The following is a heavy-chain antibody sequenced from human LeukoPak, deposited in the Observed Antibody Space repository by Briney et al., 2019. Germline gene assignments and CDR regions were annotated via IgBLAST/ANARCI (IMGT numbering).Heavy chain of an antibody. V-gene: IGHV3-48*03. CDR2: ISSSGSTI. J-gene: IGHJ5*02. Sequence: PGGSLRLSCAASGFTFSSYEMNWVRQAPGKGLEWVSYISSSGSTIYYADSVKGRFTISRDNAKNSLYLQMNSLRAKDTALYYCAKTYDNQLLWGGWFDPWGQGTLVTVSS. CDR1: GFTFSSYE. D-gene: IGHD2-2*01. CDR3: AKTYDNQLLWGGWFDP.